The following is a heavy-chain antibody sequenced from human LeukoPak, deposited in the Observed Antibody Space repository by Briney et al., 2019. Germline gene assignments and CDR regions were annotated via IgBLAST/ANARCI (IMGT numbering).Heavy chain of an antibody. V-gene: IGHV3-48*02. Sequence: PGGSLRLPCAASGFTFSSYTMSWVRQAPGKGLEWVSYISSSGSNIYHADSVKGRFTISRDNAKNSLYLQMNSLRDEDTAVYYCARDLMAAGSYWGQGTLVTVSS. J-gene: IGHJ4*02. CDR1: GFTFSSYT. D-gene: IGHD2-8*01. CDR2: ISSSGSNI. CDR3: ARDLMAAGSY.